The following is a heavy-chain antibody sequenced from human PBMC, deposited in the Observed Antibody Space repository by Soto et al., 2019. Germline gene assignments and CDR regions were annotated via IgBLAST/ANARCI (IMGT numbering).Heavy chain of an antibody. V-gene: IGHV1-2*02. CDR1: GYTFTGYY. CDR2: IYPNSGAT. D-gene: IGHD3-22*01. CDR3: ARGGSLYDSSGYYY. J-gene: IGHJ4*02. Sequence: QVQLVQSGAEVKKPGASVKVSCKASGYTFTGYYMHWVRQAPGQGLEWMGWIYPNSGATNYAQKLQGRVTMTTDTSTSTAYMELRSLRSDDTAVYYCARGGSLYDSSGYYYWGQGTLVTVSS.